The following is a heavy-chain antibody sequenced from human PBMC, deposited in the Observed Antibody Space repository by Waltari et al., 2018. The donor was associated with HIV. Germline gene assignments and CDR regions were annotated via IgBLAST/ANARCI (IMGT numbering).Heavy chain of an antibody. J-gene: IGHJ4*02. CDR2: IYTSGST. Sequence: QVQLQESGPGLVKPSQTLSLTCTVSGGSISSGSYYWSWIRQPAGKGLEWIGRIYTSGSTNYNPSLKSRVTISVDTSKNQFSLKLSSVTAADTAVYYCARMTTVPRALDYWGQGTLVTVSS. CDR3: ARMTTVPRALDY. CDR1: GGSISSGSYY. V-gene: IGHV4-61*02. D-gene: IGHD4-17*01.